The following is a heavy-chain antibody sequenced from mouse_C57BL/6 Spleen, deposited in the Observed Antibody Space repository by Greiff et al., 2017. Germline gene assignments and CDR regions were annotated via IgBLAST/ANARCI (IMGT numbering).Heavy chain of an antibody. CDR1: GYTFTSYW. D-gene: IGHD1-1*01. V-gene: IGHV1-64*01. CDR3: ARSYYYGSSYGYFDV. CDR2: IRPNSGST. Sequence: QVQLQQPGAELVKPGASVTLSCKASGYTFTSYWMHWVKQRPGQGLEWIGMIRPNSGSTNYNEKFKSKATLPVDKSSSTAYMQLSSLTSEDSAVYYCARSYYYGSSYGYFDVWGTGTTVTVSS. J-gene: IGHJ1*03.